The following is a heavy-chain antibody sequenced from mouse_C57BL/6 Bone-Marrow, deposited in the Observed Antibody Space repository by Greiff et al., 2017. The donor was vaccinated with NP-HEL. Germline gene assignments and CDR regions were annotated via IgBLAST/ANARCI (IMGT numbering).Heavy chain of an antibody. Sequence: VQLQQSGPELVKPGASVKISCKASGYTFTDYYMNWVKQSHGKSLEWIGDINPNNGGTSYNQKFKGKATLTVDKSSSTAYMELRSLTSEDSAVYYCARSITTVVWYFDVWGTGTTVTVSS. J-gene: IGHJ1*03. CDR2: INPNNGGT. CDR3: ARSITTVVWYFDV. V-gene: IGHV1-26*01. CDR1: GYTFTDYY. D-gene: IGHD1-1*01.